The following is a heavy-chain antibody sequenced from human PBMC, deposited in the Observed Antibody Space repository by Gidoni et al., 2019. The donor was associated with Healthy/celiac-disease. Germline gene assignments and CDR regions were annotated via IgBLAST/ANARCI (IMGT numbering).Heavy chain of an antibody. CDR2: ISYDGSNK. D-gene: IGHD3-3*01. J-gene: IGHJ6*02. Sequence: EWVAVISYDGSNKYYADSVKGRFTISRDNSKNTLYLQMNSLRAEDTAVYYCARDPVRDDFWSGYLVKVGYYYGMDVWGQGTTVTVSS. V-gene: IGHV3-30*04. CDR3: ARDPVRDDFWSGYLVKVGYYYGMDV.